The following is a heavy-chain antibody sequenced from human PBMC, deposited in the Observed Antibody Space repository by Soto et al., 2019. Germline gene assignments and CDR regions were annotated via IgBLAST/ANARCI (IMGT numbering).Heavy chain of an antibody. CDR3: VAAGGYYYYYGMDV. D-gene: IGHD6-13*01. CDR1: GFTFSSYG. J-gene: IGHJ6*02. V-gene: IGHV3-30*03. CDR2: ISYDGSNK. Sequence: QVQLVESGGGVVQPGRSLRLSCAASGFTFSSYGMHWVRQAPGKGLEWVAVISYDGSNKYYADSVKGRFTIFRDNSKNTLYLQMNSLRAEDTAVYYCVAAGGYYYYYGMDVWGQGTTVTVSS.